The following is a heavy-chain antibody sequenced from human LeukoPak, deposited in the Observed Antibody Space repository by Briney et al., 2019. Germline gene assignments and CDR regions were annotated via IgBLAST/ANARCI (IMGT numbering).Heavy chain of an antibody. CDR3: AREQLVYMGFDY. J-gene: IGHJ4*02. D-gene: IGHD6-13*01. V-gene: IGHV1-69*05. Sequence: SVKVSCKASGGTFSSYAISWVRQAPGQGLEWMGRIIPIFGTANYAQKFQGRATITTDESTSTAYMELSSLRSEDTAVYYCAREQLVYMGFDYWGQGTLVTVSS. CDR1: GGTFSSYA. CDR2: IIPIFGTA.